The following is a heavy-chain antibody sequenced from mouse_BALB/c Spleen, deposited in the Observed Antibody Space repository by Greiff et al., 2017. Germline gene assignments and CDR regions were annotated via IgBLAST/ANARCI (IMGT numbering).Heavy chain of an antibody. Sequence: VQLQQPGAELVKPGASVKLSCKASGYTFTSYYMYWVKQRPGQGLEWIGGISPSNGGTNFNEKFKSKSTLTVDKSSSTAYMQLSSLTSEDSAVYYCTREEELGGYGSVWFAYWGQGTLVTVSA. CDR2: ISPSNGGT. D-gene: IGHD2-10*02. CDR1: GYTFTSYY. J-gene: IGHJ3*01. V-gene: IGHV1S81*02. CDR3: TREEELGGYGSVWFAY.